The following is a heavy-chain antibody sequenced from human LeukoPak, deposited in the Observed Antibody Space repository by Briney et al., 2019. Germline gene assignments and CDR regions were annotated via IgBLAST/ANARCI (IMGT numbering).Heavy chain of an antibody. CDR3: AKLLGEEY. CDR1: GASVSSYF. Sequence: SETLSLTCTVSGASVSSYFWSWIRQSPEKGLEWIGYVYHSGSSSSNPSLQSRVTISQDTSRNQVSLKMTSATAADTAVYYCAKLLGEEYWGQGTQVVVPS. CDR2: VYHSGSS. D-gene: IGHD6-6*01. J-gene: IGHJ4*02. V-gene: IGHV4-59*02.